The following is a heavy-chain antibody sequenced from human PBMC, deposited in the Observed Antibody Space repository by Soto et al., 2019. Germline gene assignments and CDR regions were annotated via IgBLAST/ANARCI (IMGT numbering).Heavy chain of an antibody. D-gene: IGHD3-10*01. Sequence: QVQLVQSGAEVKRPGSSVKVSCKASGDTFNFYSINWVRQAPGLGLEWMGRVNPILSMSNYPHRYQCRVTMTADQSTSTAYMELSGLRSEDTAIYYCATSYGSGYRAFDFWGQGALVTVSS. J-gene: IGHJ4*02. V-gene: IGHV1-69*04. CDR1: GDTFNFYS. CDR3: ATSYGSGYRAFDF. CDR2: VNPILSMS.